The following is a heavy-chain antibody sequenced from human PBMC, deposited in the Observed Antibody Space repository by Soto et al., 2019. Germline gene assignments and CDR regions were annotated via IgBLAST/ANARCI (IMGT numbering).Heavy chain of an antibody. Sequence: QVQLVQSGAEVKKPGSSVKVSCKASGGTFSSYAISWVRQAPGQGLEWMGGIITLFGTANYAQKFQGRVTCTAGDSTSTAYMELSILSSEATAVYYCARRFQHFRWFGPLGHGTLVTVSS. D-gene: IGHD2-21*01. CDR2: IITLFGTA. J-gene: IGHJ5*02. CDR3: ARRFQHFRWFGP. CDR1: GGTFSSYA. V-gene: IGHV1-69*12.